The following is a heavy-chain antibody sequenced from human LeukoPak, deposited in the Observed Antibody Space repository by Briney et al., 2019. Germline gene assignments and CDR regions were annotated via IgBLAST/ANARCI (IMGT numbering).Heavy chain of an antibody. V-gene: IGHV4-59*08. CDR1: GGSISSYY. D-gene: IGHD2-2*01. CDR3: AGEGYCSSTSCPVDY. J-gene: IGHJ4*02. CDR2: IYYSGST. Sequence: SETLSLTCTVSGGSISSYYWSWIRQPPGKGLEWIGNIYYSGSTNYNPSLKSRVTISVDTSKNQFSLKLSSVTAADTAVYYCAGEGYCSSTSCPVDYWGQGTLVTVSS.